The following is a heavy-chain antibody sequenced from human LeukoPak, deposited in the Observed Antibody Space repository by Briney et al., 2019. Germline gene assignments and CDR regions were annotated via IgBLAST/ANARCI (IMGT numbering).Heavy chain of an antibody. J-gene: IGHJ4*02. Sequence: GGSLRLSCAASGFTFSSYAMSWVRQAPGKGLEWVSAICGSGGSTYYADSVKGRFTISRDNSKNTLYLQMNSLRAEDTAVYYCAKPLGDRRYCSSTSCYTGLDYWGQGTLVTVSS. CDR1: GFTFSSYA. CDR3: AKPLGDRRYCSSTSCYTGLDY. CDR2: ICGSGGST. V-gene: IGHV3-23*01. D-gene: IGHD2-2*02.